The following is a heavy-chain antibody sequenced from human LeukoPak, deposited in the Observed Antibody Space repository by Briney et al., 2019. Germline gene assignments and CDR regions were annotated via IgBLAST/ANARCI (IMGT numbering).Heavy chain of an antibody. CDR3: ARASYYDDSSGYYLDY. CDR2: IIPIFGIA. Sequence: GASVKVSCKASGGTFSSYAISWVRQAPGQGLEWMGRIIPIFGIANYAQKFQGRVTITADKSTSTAYMELSSLRSEDTAVYYCARASYYDDSSGYYLDYWGQGTLVTVSS. V-gene: IGHV1-69*04. J-gene: IGHJ4*02. D-gene: IGHD3-22*01. CDR1: GGTFSSYA.